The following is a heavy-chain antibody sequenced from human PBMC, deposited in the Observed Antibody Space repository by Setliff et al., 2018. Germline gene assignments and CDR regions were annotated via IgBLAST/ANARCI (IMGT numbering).Heavy chain of an antibody. Sequence: GGSLRLSCVVSGFTFRTYEMIWVRQAPGKGLEWVSKTHRDGITVYSDSVKGRVTITADEFTSTTYMEVSSLTSEDTAEYFCARGPISGSGTYYGADWGQGTLVTVSS. CDR1: GFTFRTYE. J-gene: IGHJ4*02. V-gene: IGHV3-48*03. CDR2: THRDGITV. D-gene: IGHD3-10*01. CDR3: ARGPISGSGTYYGAD.